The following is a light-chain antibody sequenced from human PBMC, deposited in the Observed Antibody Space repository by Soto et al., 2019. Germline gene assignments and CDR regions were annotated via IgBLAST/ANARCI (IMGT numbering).Light chain of an antibody. Sequence: EIVMTQSPPSLSVTPGERASISCRSSQSLLHSNGFQYLDWYLQKPGQSPQLLIYLGFNRASGVPDRFSGSGSGTDFTLKISRVEAEDVGIYFCMQPLEAPWTFGQGTKVDIK. CDR1: QSLLHSNGFQY. J-gene: IGKJ1*01. V-gene: IGKV2-28*01. CDR3: MQPLEAPWT. CDR2: LGF.